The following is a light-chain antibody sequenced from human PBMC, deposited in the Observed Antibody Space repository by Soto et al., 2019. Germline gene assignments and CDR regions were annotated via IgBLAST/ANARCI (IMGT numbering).Light chain of an antibody. CDR2: AAS. J-gene: IGKJ4*01. CDR1: QTISSW. Sequence: DIQMTQSPSTLSGSVGDRVTITCRASQTISSWLAWYQQKPGKAPKLLIYAASSLQSGVPSRFSGSGSGTDFTLTISSLQPEDFATYYCQQSYSTPRALTFGGGTKVDIK. CDR3: QQSYSTPRALT. V-gene: IGKV1-39*01.